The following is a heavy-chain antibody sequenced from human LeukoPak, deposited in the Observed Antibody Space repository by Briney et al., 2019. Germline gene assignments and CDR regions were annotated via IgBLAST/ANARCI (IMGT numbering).Heavy chain of an antibody. Sequence: SETLSLTCAVDAGSFSGYYWSWISHPPGEGREGIGEINHSGSTKYTPSLKSRVTISVDTSKNQFSLKLSSVTAADTAVYYCARTEEDSGYYPSDYWGQGTLVTVSS. J-gene: IGHJ4*02. CDR3: ARTEEDSGYYPSDY. CDR2: INHSGST. CDR1: AGSFSGYY. V-gene: IGHV4-34*01. D-gene: IGHD3-22*01.